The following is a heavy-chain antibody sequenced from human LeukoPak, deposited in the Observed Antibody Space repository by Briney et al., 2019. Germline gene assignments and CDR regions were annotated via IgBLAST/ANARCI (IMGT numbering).Heavy chain of an antibody. CDR2: IYYSGNT. D-gene: IGHD3-22*01. Sequence: SETLSLTCTVSGGSISSYYWSWIRQPPGKGLEWIGYIYYSGNTNCNPSLKSRVTISVDTSKNQFSLNLRSVTAADTAVYYCARNLYDDSGSMGIYTFDNWGQGTLVTVSS. CDR1: GGSISSYY. V-gene: IGHV4-59*01. CDR3: ARNLYDDSGSMGIYTFDN. J-gene: IGHJ4*02.